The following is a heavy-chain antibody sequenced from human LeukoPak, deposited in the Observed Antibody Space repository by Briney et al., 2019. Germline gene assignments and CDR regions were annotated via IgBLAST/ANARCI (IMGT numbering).Heavy chain of an antibody. Sequence: ASVKVSCKAPGYTFSNYAISWVRQAPGQGLEWMGWISPKSGRGSYANNFQGRVTMTTDTSTSTVYMELTSLTSDDTAVYYCARDVVTDYYWWFDPWGQGTLVTVSS. CDR3: ARDVVTDYYWWFDP. D-gene: IGHD3-9*01. V-gene: IGHV1-18*04. CDR1: GYTFSNYA. J-gene: IGHJ5*02. CDR2: ISPKSGRG.